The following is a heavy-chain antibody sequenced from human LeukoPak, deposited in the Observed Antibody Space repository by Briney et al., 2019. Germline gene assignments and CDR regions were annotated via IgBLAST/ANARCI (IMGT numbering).Heavy chain of an antibody. D-gene: IGHD5-18*01. Sequence: SVKVSCKASGGTFSSYAISWVRQAPGQGLEWMGVIIPMFGTANYAQKFQGRVTVTADKSTTTAYMELSSLRSEDTAVYYCARGGGGYSYYEDAFDIWGQGTMVTVSS. CDR3: ARGGGGYSYYEDAFDI. J-gene: IGHJ3*02. V-gene: IGHV1-69*06. CDR2: IIPMFGTA. CDR1: GGTFSSYA.